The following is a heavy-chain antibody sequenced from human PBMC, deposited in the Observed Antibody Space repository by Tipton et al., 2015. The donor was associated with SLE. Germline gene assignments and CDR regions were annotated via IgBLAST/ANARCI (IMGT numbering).Heavy chain of an antibody. CDR3: ARRLSAYDKKCFDL. CDR2: ISGSGGST. V-gene: IGHV3-23*01. D-gene: IGHD3-22*01. CDR1: GFTFSSYA. J-gene: IGHJ2*01. Sequence: GSLRLSCAASGFTFSSYAMSWVRQAPGKGLEWVSAISGSGGSTYYADSVKGRFTISRDNSKNTLYLQMNSLRAEDTAVYYCARRLSAYDKKCFDLWGRGTLVTVSS.